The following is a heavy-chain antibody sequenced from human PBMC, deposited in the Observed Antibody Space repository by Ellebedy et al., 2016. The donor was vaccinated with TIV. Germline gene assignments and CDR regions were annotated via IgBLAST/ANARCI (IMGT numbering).Heavy chain of an antibody. CDR3: ARDRRGYYGSGTLYGMDV. CDR1: GGTFSSYA. J-gene: IGHJ6*02. D-gene: IGHD3-10*01. Sequence: ASVKVSCKASGGTFSSYAISWVRQATGQGLEWMGWMNPNSGNTGYAQKFQGRVTITRNTSISTAYMELSSLRSEDTAVYYCARDRRGYYGSGTLYGMDVWGQGTTVTVSS. CDR2: MNPNSGNT. V-gene: IGHV1-8*03.